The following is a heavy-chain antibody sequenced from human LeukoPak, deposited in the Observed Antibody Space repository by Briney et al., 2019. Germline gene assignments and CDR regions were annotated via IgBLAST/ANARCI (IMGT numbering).Heavy chain of an antibody. V-gene: IGHV4-34*01. CDR1: GGSFSGYY. D-gene: IGHD3-10*01. CDR2: INHSGST. J-gene: IGHJ4*02. Sequence: SETLSLTCAVYGGSFSGYYWSWIRQPPGKGLEWIGEINHSGSTNYNPSLKSRVTISVDTSKNQFSLKLSSVTAADTAVYYCARLSYGSGSGYWGQGTQVTVSS. CDR3: ARLSYGSGSGY.